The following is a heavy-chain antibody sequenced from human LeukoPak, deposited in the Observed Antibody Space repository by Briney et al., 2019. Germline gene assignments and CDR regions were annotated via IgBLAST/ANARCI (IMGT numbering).Heavy chain of an antibody. Sequence: GGSLRLSCAASGFTFSSYWMSWVRQAPGKGLEWVANIKQDGSEKYYVDSVKGRFTISRDNAKNSLYLQMNSLRAEDTAVYYCARGSRSGSYFRANAFDIWGQGTMVTVSS. CDR3: ARGSRSGSYFRANAFDI. CDR1: GFTFSSYW. V-gene: IGHV3-7*01. D-gene: IGHD1-26*01. CDR2: IKQDGSEK. J-gene: IGHJ3*02.